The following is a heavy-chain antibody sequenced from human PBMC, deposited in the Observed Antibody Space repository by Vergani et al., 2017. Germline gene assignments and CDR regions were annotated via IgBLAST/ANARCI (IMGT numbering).Heavy chain of an antibody. V-gene: IGHV4-59*01. CDR2: IYYSGST. J-gene: IGHJ6*03. CDR3: STNAAAAGSSYYYYMDV. D-gene: IGHD6-13*01. Sequence: QVQLQESGPGLVKPSETLSLTCTVSGGSISSYYWSWIRQPPGKGLEWIGYIYYSGSTNYNPSLNSRVTISVDTSKNQFSLKLSSVTAADTAVYYCSTNAAAAGSSYYYYMDVWGKGTTVTVSS. CDR1: GGSISSYY.